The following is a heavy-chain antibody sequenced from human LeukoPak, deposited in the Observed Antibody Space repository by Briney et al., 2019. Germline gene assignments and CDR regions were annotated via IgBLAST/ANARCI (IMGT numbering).Heavy chain of an antibody. V-gene: IGHV4-34*01. CDR3: ARGVGGATLFDS. J-gene: IGHJ4*02. D-gene: IGHD1-26*01. CDR1: GGSFSGYY. CDR2: INHSGST. Sequence: PSETLSLTCAVYGGSFSGYYWSWIRQPPGKGLEWIGEINHSGSTNYNPSLKSRVTISVDTSKNQFSLKLSSVTAADTAVYYCARGVGGATLFDSWGQGTLVTVSS.